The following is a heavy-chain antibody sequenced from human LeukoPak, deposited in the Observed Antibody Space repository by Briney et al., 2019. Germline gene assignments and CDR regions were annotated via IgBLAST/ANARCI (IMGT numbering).Heavy chain of an antibody. CDR3: ARVDGYTDSFDY. V-gene: IGHV3-48*03. J-gene: IGHJ4*02. CDR1: GFTFSSYD. CDR2: ISSSGSTI. D-gene: IGHD5-24*01. Sequence: PGGSLSLSCAASGFTFSSYDMNWVRHAPGKGLEWVSYISSSGSTIYYADSVKGRFTISRDNAKNSLYLQMNSLRAEDTAVYCCARVDGYTDSFDYWGQGTLVTVSS.